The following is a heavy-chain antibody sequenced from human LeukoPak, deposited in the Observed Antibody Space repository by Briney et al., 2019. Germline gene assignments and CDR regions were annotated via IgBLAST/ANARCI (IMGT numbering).Heavy chain of an antibody. D-gene: IGHD5-24*01. CDR3: ARPLEMATITGAFDI. J-gene: IGHJ3*02. V-gene: IGHV3-21*01. CDR1: GFTFSSYS. Sequence: GGSLRLSCAASGFTFSSYSMNWVRQAPGKGLEWVSSISSSSSYIYYADSVKGRFTISRDNAKNSLYLQMNSLRAEDTAVYYCARPLEMATITGAFDIWGQGTMVTVSP. CDR2: ISSSSSYI.